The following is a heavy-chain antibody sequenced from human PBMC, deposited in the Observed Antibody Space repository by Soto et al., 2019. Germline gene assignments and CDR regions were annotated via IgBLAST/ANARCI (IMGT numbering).Heavy chain of an antibody. D-gene: IGHD1-26*01. V-gene: IGHV1-69*13. CDR3: ARDNSGSYYSSPYYLDY. CDR1: GGTFSSYA. CDR2: VIPIFGTA. J-gene: IGHJ4*02. Sequence: SVKVSCKASGGTFSSYAISWVRQAPGQGLEWMGGVIPIFGTANYAQKFQGRVTITADESTSTAYMELSSLRSEDTAVYYCARDNSGSYYSSPYYLDYWGQGTLVTVSS.